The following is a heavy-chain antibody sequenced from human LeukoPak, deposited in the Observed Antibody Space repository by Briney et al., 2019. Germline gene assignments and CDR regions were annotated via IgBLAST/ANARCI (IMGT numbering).Heavy chain of an antibody. V-gene: IGHV4-39*02. Sequence: SETLSLTCTVSTGSISSSSYYWGWFRQPPGKGLEWIGSIYYSGDTYYTPSLKSRVTISLDTSNNHFSLRLSSVTAADTAVYYCAREVNYGDYGDNAFDIWGQGTMVTVSS. CDR1: TGSISSSSYY. D-gene: IGHD4-17*01. CDR3: AREVNYGDYGDNAFDI. CDR2: IYYSGDT. J-gene: IGHJ3*02.